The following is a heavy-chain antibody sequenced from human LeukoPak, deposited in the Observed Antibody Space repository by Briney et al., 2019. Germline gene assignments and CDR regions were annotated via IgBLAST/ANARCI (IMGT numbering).Heavy chain of an antibody. V-gene: IGHV4-59*01. CDR1: GGSISSYY. CDR3: ARSGVSGRASGTTLGAFDI. CDR2: IYYSGST. J-gene: IGHJ3*02. Sequence: SETLSLTCTVSGGSISSYYWGWIRQPPGKGLEWIGYIYYSGSTNYNPSLKSRVTISVDTSKNQFSLKLTSVTAADTAVYYCARSGVSGRASGTTLGAFDIWGQGTMVTVSS. D-gene: IGHD2/OR15-2a*01.